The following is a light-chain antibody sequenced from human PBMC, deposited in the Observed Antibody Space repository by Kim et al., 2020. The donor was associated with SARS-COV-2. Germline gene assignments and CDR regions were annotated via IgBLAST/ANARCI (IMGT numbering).Light chain of an antibody. CDR2: YNN. Sequence: ELTQPPSASGTPGQRVSISCSGSSSNIGSNSVNWYQQLPGTAPKILISYNNQRPSGFPDRFSGSKSGTSASLAISGLQSEDEADYYCGAWDDSLNGWVFGGGTQLTVL. CDR1: SSNIGSNS. CDR3: GAWDDSLNGWV. J-gene: IGLJ3*02. V-gene: IGLV1-44*01.